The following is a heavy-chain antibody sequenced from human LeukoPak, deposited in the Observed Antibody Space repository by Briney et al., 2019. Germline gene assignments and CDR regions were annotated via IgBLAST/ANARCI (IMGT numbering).Heavy chain of an antibody. V-gene: IGHV3-21*01. CDR3: ARDGVVGGTDFDY. J-gene: IGHJ4*02. D-gene: IGHD3-3*01. Sequence: GGSLRLSXAASGFNFSTYNMNWVRQAPGKGMEWLSCIGTSNSYIYYADSVKGRFTVSRDNAKNSLYLQMNSLRAEDTALYYCARDGVVGGTDFDYWGQGTLVTVSS. CDR1: GFNFSTYN. CDR2: IGTSNSYI.